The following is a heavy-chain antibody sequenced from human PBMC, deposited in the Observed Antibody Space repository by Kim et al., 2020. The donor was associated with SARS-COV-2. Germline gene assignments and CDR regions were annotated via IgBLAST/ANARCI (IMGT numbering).Heavy chain of an antibody. D-gene: IGHD6-13*01. J-gene: IGHJ4*02. V-gene: IGHV3-53*01. CDR1: GFTVSTNY. CDR3: ARDCCRSSWYSH. CDR2: IYNNGTT. Sequence: GGSLRLSCAASGFTVSTNYLSWVRQAPGKGLEWVSAIYNNGTTYYADSVKGRFTISRDSSKNTISLQMNSLRAEDTAVYFCARDCCRSSWYSHWGQGTLVTVSS.